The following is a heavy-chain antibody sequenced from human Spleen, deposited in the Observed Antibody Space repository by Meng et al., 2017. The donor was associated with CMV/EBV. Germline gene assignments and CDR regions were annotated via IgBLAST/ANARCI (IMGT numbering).Heavy chain of an antibody. CDR1: FTGYY. CDR2: INPNSGGT. V-gene: IGHV1-2*02. J-gene: IGHJ5*02. CDR3: ARGPVPICSGDCYSAWFDP. Sequence: FTGYYMHWVRQAPGQGLEWMGWINPNSGGTNYAQKFQGRVTMTRDTSISTAYMELSRLRSDDTAVYYCARGPVPICSGDCYSAWFDPWGQGTLVTVSS. D-gene: IGHD2-21*01.